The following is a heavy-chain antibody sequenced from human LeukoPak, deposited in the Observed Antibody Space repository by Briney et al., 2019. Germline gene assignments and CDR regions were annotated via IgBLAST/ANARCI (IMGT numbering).Heavy chain of an antibody. CDR2: ISSSSSYI. J-gene: IGHJ3*02. CDR1: GFTFSSYS. Sequence: GGSLRLSCAASGFTFSSYSMNWVRQAPGKGLEWVSFISSSSSYIYYADSVKGRFTISRDNTKNSLYLQMNSLRAEDTAVYYCAREHPLRAFDIWGQGTMVIVSS. V-gene: IGHV3-21*01. CDR3: AREHPLRAFDI.